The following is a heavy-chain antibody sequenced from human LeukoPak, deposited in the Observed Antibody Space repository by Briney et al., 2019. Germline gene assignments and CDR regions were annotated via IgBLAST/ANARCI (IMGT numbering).Heavy chain of an antibody. Sequence: PGGPLRLSCAASGFTFSSYSMNWVRQAPGKGLEWLSYIDTSSSTIYYADSVTGRFTISRDNAKNSLYLQMNSLRDEDTAVYYCARDAGSGWLSLGYWGQGTLVTVSS. CDR3: ARDAGSGWLSLGY. D-gene: IGHD6-19*01. CDR1: GFTFSSYS. CDR2: IDTSSSTI. V-gene: IGHV3-48*02. J-gene: IGHJ4*02.